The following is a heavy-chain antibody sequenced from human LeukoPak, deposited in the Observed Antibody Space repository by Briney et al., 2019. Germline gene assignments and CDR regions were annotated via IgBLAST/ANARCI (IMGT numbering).Heavy chain of an antibody. CDR1: GGAFSSYA. CDR3: ARRSSGYYYYYYGMDV. V-gene: IGHV1-69*13. CDR2: IIPIFGTA. D-gene: IGHD3-22*01. Sequence: GASVKVSCKASGGAFSSYAISWVRQAPGQGLEWMGWIIPIFGTANYAQKFQGRVTITADESTSTAYMELSSLRSEDTAVYYCARRSSGYYYYYYGMDVWGQGTTVTVSS. J-gene: IGHJ6*02.